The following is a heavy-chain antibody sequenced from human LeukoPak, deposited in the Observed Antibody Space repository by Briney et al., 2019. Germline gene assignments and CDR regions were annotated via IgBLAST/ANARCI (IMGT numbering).Heavy chain of an antibody. Sequence: GGSLRLSCAASGFNLGSYGMHSYGMNWVRQAPGKGLEWVSGISGSGDTTFYADSVRGRFTISRDNSNNTLYLQMNCLRAEDTAVYFCVRDGGIRITFFGVLKPEENWFDPWGQGTLVTVSS. J-gene: IGHJ5*02. CDR3: VRDGGIRITFFGVLKPEENWFDP. V-gene: IGHV3-23*01. CDR1: GFNLGSYG. CDR2: ISGSGDTT. D-gene: IGHD3-3*01.